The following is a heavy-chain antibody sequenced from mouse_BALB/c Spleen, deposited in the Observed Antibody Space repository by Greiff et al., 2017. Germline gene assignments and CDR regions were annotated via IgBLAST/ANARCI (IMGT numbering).Heavy chain of an antibody. V-gene: IGHV5-6-4*01. D-gene: IGHD2-4*01. Sequence: EVQVVESGGGLVKPGGSLKLSCAASGFTFSSYTMSWVRQTPEKRLEWVATISSGGSYTYYPDSVKGRFTISRDNAKNTLYLQMSSLKSEDTAMYYCTREVYDYDGGYAMDYWGQGTSVTVSS. CDR2: ISSGGSYT. J-gene: IGHJ4*01. CDR1: GFTFSSYT. CDR3: TREVYDYDGGYAMDY.